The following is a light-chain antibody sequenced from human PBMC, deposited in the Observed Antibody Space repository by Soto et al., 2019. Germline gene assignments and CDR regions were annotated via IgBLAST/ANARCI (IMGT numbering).Light chain of an antibody. J-gene: IGKJ1*01. CDR3: QQYNSYSRT. V-gene: IGKV1-5*01. Sequence: DIQMTQSPSTLPASVGDRVTITCRASQSISSCLDWYQRKPGTAPKLLIYHVSTLESGVPSRFSGSGSGTEFTLTISSLQPDDFATYYCQQYNSYSRTFGQGTKVDIK. CDR2: HVS. CDR1: QSISSC.